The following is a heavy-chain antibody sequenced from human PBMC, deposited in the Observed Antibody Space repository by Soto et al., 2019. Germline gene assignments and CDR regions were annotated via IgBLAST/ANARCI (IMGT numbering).Heavy chain of an antibody. CDR3: AREGSYSSGWYGWFDP. CDR2: INWNGGST. CDR1: GFTFDDYG. D-gene: IGHD6-19*01. J-gene: IGHJ5*02. V-gene: IGHV3-20*01. Sequence: GGSLRLSCAASGFTFDDYGMSWVRQAPGKGLEWVSGINWNGGSTGYADSVKGRFTISRDNAKNSLYLQMNSLRAEDTALYHCAREGSYSSGWYGWFDPWGQGTLVTVSS.